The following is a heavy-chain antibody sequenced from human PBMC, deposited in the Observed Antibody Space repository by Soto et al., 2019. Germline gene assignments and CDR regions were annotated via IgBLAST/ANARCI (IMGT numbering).Heavy chain of an antibody. CDR1: GGSISSYY. V-gene: IGHV4-59*01. D-gene: IGHD5-18*01. CDR3: ARASRGYSYSEEYYYYGMDV. J-gene: IGHJ6*02. Sequence: SSETLSLTCTVSGGSISSYYWSWIRQPPGKGMERIGYIYYSGSTNYNPTLKSRVTMSVETSKNQFSLKLSSVTAADTAVYYCARASRGYSYSEEYYYYGMDVWGQGTTVTVSS. CDR2: IYYSGST.